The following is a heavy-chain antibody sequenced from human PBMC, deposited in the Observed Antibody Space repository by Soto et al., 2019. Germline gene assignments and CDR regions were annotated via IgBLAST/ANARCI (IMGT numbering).Heavy chain of an antibody. CDR2: IYYSGTT. D-gene: IGHD4-4*01. Sequence: SEALSLTCTVSGGSISSSSYHWGWIRQPPGKGLEWIGSIYYSGTTYYNPSLKSRVTISVDTSKNQFSLKLSSVAAADTAVYYCARAGGPDYSNYVWFDYWGQGTLVTVS. CDR1: GGSISSSSYH. J-gene: IGHJ4*02. CDR3: ARAGGPDYSNYVWFDY. V-gene: IGHV4-39*07.